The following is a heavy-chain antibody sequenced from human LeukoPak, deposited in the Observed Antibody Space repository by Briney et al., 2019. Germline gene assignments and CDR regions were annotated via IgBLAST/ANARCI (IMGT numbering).Heavy chain of an antibody. Sequence: PGGSLRLSCAVSGATFSTFWMHWVRQVPGKGPAWVSRTNPDGSRVDYADSVKGRFTISRDNARDTLYLQMNSLRVEDTAMYYCAFDFGGYSDTWGRGTLVTVSS. J-gene: IGHJ5*02. CDR2: TNPDGSRV. CDR3: AFDFGGYSDT. D-gene: IGHD3-10*01. CDR1: GATFSTFW. V-gene: IGHV3-74*01.